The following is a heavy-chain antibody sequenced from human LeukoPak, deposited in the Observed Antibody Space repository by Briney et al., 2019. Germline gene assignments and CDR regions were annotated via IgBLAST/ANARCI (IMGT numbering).Heavy chain of an antibody. Sequence: GESLKISCKGSGHSLTSYWIGWVRQMPGKGLEWMGIIYPGDSDTRYSPSFQGQVTISADKSISTAYLQWSSLKASDTAMYYCAGSIAARPGAFDIWGQGTMVTVSS. CDR3: AGSIAARPGAFDI. J-gene: IGHJ3*02. D-gene: IGHD6-6*01. CDR1: GHSLTSYW. CDR2: IYPGDSDT. V-gene: IGHV5-51*01.